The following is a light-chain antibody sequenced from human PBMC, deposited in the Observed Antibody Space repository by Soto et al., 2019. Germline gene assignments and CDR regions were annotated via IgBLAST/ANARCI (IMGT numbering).Light chain of an antibody. Sequence: EIVMTQSPATLSVSPGERATLSCRASQSVSSNLAWYQQKPGQAPRVLIYAASTRATGIPPRFSGSGSGTDFTLTISSLEPEDSAVYYCQQRHMWPITFGQGTRLEIK. J-gene: IGKJ5*01. CDR1: QSVSSN. CDR3: QQRHMWPIT. CDR2: AAS. V-gene: IGKV3D-15*01.